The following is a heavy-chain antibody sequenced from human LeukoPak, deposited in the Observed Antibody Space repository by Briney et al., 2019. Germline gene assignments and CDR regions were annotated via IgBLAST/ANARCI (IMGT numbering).Heavy chain of an antibody. Sequence: GALRLSCAASGFTFSSYAMSWVRQAPGKGLEWVSAISGSGGSTYYADSVKGRFTISRDNSKNTLYLQMNSLRAEDTAVYYCAKDGYDYGDYWGFFDYWGQGTLVTVSS. CDR1: GFTFSSYA. V-gene: IGHV3-23*01. J-gene: IGHJ4*02. CDR3: AKDGYDYGDYWGFFDY. CDR2: ISGSGGST. D-gene: IGHD4-17*01.